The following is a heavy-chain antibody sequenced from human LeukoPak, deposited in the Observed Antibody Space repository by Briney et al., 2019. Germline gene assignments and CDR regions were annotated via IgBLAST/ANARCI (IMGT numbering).Heavy chain of an antibody. Sequence: SETLSLTCAVSGYSISSGFYWGWFRQPPGKGLEWFGSFYHSGNTYYNPSLKSRVTISVDTSKNQFSLKLSSVTAADTAVYYCARDGDYNYYYYYYMDVWGKGTTVTVSS. V-gene: IGHV4-38-2*02. CDR2: FYHSGNT. D-gene: IGHD4-17*01. J-gene: IGHJ6*03. CDR3: ARDGDYNYYYYYYMDV. CDR1: GYSISSGFY.